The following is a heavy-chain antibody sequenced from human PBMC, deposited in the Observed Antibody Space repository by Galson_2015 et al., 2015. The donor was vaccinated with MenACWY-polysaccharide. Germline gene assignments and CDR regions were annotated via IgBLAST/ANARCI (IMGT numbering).Heavy chain of an antibody. J-gene: IGHJ3*02. CDR1: GDSVSNNHVA. CDR3: ARGAYSSFDI. Sequence: CAISGDSVSNNHVAWNWIRQPPSRGLEWLGRTYRGSNQYAASMRGRIAITSDTSTNQFSLQLSSVTPEDTGLYYCARGAYSSFDIWGQGTMVTVSS. CDR2: TYRGSN. V-gene: IGHV6-1*01. D-gene: IGHD2-15*01.